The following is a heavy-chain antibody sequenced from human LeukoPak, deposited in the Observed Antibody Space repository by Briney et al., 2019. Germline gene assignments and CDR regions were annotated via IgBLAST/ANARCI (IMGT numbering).Heavy chain of an antibody. CDR3: ARNDYYGSGSTY. CDR2: IKHSGST. V-gene: IGHV4-34*01. J-gene: IGHJ4*02. D-gene: IGHD3-10*01. CDR1: GGSFSGYY. Sequence: SETLSLTCAVYGGSFSGYYWSWIRQPPGKGLEWIGEIKHSGSTNYNPSLKSRVTISVDTSKNQFSLKLSSVIAADTAVYYCARNDYYGSGSTYWGQGTLVTVSS.